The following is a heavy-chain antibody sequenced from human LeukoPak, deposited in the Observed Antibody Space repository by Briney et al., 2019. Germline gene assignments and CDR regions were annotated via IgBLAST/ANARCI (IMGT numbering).Heavy chain of an antibody. CDR3: AKLKINYYYYMDV. D-gene: IGHD3-16*01. V-gene: IGHV3-30*02. Sequence: GGSLRLSCAASGFTFSSYGMQFSSYGMNWVRQAPGQGLEWVAFIRSDGRNKYYADSVKGRLTFSRDNTKNMLYLQMNSLRAEDTAVYYCAKLKINYYYYMDVWGKGTTVIVSS. CDR2: IRSDGRNK. J-gene: IGHJ6*03. CDR1: GFTFSSYG.